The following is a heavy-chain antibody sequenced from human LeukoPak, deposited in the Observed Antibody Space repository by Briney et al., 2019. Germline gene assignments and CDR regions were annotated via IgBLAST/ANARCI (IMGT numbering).Heavy chain of an antibody. Sequence: GASVKVSCKASGYTFTSHGISWVRQAPGQGLEWMGWISAYNGNTNYAQKLQGRVTMTTDTSTSTAYMELRSLRSDDTAVYYCARDGSTIAAAGPYYGMDVWGQGTTVTVSS. D-gene: IGHD6-13*01. V-gene: IGHV1-18*01. CDR3: ARDGSTIAAAGPYYGMDV. J-gene: IGHJ6*02. CDR1: GYTFTSHG. CDR2: ISAYNGNT.